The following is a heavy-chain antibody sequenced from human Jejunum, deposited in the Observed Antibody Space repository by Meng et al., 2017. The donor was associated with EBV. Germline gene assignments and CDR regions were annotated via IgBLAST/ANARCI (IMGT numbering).Heavy chain of an antibody. CDR3: FTDRTASPIDH. Sequence: EVQLVESGGGSVKPGGSRRLSCAASGFTFSNAWMSWVRQTPGKGLDWVGRIKSKTDGGTTDYAAPVKGRFTISRDDSKNTMYLQMNSLETEDTAVYYCFTDRTASPIDHWGQGTLVTVSS. CDR1: GFTFSNAW. J-gene: IGHJ4*02. V-gene: IGHV3-15*01. CDR2: IKSKTDGGTT. D-gene: IGHD2-2*01.